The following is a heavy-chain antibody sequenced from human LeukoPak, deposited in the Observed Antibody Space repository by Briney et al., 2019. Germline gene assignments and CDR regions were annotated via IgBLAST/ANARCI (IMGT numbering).Heavy chain of an antibody. Sequence: GGSLRLSCAASGFTFSSYGMSWVRQAPGKGLEWVSAISGSGGSTYYADSVKGRFTISRDNAKNSLYLQMNSLRAEDTAVYYCARVQQWLAPFDYWGQGTLVTVSS. CDR1: GFTFSSYG. V-gene: IGHV3-23*01. D-gene: IGHD6-19*01. J-gene: IGHJ4*02. CDR3: ARVQQWLAPFDY. CDR2: ISGSGGST.